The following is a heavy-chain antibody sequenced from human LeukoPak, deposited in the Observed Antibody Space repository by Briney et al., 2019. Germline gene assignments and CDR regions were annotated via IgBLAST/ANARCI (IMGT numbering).Heavy chain of an antibody. J-gene: IGHJ4*02. CDR1: GYTFTSYA. Sequence: ASVKVSCKASGYTFTSYAVNWVRQAPGQGLEWMGWINTDTENPTYAQGFTGRFVFSLDTSVSTAYLQISSLKAEDTAVYYCARQGPGYCGTTSCYGVDYWGQGTLVTVSS. D-gene: IGHD2-2*01. V-gene: IGHV7-4-1*02. CDR2: INTDTENP. CDR3: ARQGPGYCGTTSCYGVDY.